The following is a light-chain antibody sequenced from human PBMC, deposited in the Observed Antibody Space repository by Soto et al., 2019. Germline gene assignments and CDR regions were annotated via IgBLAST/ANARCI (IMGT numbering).Light chain of an antibody. CDR2: DVS. CDR1: SSDVGGYNY. CDR3: CSYAGSYTSYV. Sequence: QSALTQPRSLSGSPGQSVTISCTGTSSDVGGYNYVSWYQQHPGKAPKLMIYDVSKRPSGVPDRFSGSKSGNTASLTISGLQAEDEADYYCCSYAGSYTSYVFGTGTKLTVL. V-gene: IGLV2-11*01. J-gene: IGLJ1*01.